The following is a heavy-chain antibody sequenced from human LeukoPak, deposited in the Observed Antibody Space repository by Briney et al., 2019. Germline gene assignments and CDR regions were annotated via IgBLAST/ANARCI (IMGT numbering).Heavy chain of an antibody. Sequence: ASVKVSCKASGYTFTSYYMHWVRQAPGQGLEWMGIINPSGGSTSYAQKFQGRVTMTRDTSTSTVYMELSGLRSEDTAVYYCARGGYCGGDCYSALWYFDLWGRGTLVTVSS. V-gene: IGHV1-46*01. CDR3: ARGGYCGGDCYSALWYFDL. CDR2: INPSGGST. J-gene: IGHJ2*01. D-gene: IGHD2-21*02. CDR1: GYTFTSYY.